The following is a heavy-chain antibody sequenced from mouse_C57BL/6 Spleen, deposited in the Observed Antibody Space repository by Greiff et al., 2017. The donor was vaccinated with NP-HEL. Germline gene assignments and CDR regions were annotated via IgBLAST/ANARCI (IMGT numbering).Heavy chain of an antibody. V-gene: IGHV1-80*01. D-gene: IGHD2-5*01. CDR1: GYAFSSYW. J-gene: IGHJ4*01. Sequence: VQLQESGAELVKPGASVKISCKASGYAFSSYWMNWVKQRPGKGLEWIGQIYPGDGDTNYNGKFKGKATLTADKSSSTAYMQLSSLTSEDSAVYYCANSNYAAAFDYWGQGTSVTVSS. CDR2: IYPGDGDT. CDR3: ANSNYAAAFDY.